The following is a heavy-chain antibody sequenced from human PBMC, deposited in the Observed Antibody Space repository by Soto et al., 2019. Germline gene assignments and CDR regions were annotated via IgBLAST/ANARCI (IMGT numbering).Heavy chain of an antibody. V-gene: IGHV1-2*02. D-gene: IGHD3-16*01. J-gene: IGHJ4*01. CDR3: AKDEGGIFDS. CDR1: GYNFAAYY. CDR2: IFPNSGGST. Sequence: GASVKVSCKTSGYNFAAYYIHWVRQAPGQGLEWMGFIFPNSGGSTTSAKQFEGRVTMTRDSSISTAYLELSGLTPDDTAVYYCAKDEGGIFDSWGQGTLVTVSA.